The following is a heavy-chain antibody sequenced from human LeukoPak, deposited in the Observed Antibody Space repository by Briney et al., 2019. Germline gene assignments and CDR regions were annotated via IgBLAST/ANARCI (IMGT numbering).Heavy chain of an antibody. J-gene: IGHJ4*02. V-gene: IGHV3-23*01. CDR2: ISGSGDST. CDR3: ARDGGYHSSGPFDY. D-gene: IGHD3-22*01. CDR1: GLTFNNHA. Sequence: PGGSLRLSCAASGLTFNNHAMSWVRQSPGKGLEWVSVISGSGDSTHYAESVKGRFTISRDNSKNTVHLQMNSLRAEDTAVYYCARDGGYHSSGPFDYWGQGTMVTVSS.